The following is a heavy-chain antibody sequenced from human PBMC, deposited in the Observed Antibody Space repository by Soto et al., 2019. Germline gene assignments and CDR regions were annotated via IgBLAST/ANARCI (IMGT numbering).Heavy chain of an antibody. D-gene: IGHD3-22*01. CDR2: ISGCGGST. V-gene: IGHV3-23*01. CDR1: GFTFSSYA. Sequence: GWSLRLSCAASGFTFSSYAMSWVRQAPGKGLEWVSSISGCGGSTYYADSVKGRFTISRDNSKNTLYLQMNSLRAEDTAVYYCATPYDSSGYDDSLSIPPDYWGQGTVVTVSP. CDR3: ATPYDSSGYDDSLSIPPDY. J-gene: IGHJ4*02.